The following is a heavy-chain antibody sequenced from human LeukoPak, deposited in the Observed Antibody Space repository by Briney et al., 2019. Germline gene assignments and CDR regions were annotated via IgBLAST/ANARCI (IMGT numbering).Heavy chain of an antibody. CDR1: GFTFDDYG. J-gene: IGHJ4*02. CDR3: TSTGILGATTGVGLFDY. V-gene: IGHV3-20*04. D-gene: IGHD1-26*01. CDR2: INWNGGST. Sequence: GGALRLSCAASGFTFDDYGMSWVRQAPGKGLEWVSGINWNGGSTNYADSVKGRFTISRDNDKNSLYLQMDSLRAEDTALYYCTSTGILGATTGVGLFDYWGQGTLVTVSS.